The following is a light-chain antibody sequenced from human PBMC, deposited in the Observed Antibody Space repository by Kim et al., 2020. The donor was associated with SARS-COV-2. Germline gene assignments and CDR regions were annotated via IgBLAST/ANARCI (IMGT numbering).Light chain of an antibody. CDR1: KGIGSSY. Sequence: PGERAALSCRAGKGIGSSYLAWYQQTPGQAPRLRIYGASSRATGIPDRFGGSGSGTDFTLTISRLEPEDFAVYYCQQYGSSPPITFGQGTRLEIK. CDR2: GAS. V-gene: IGKV3-20*01. CDR3: QQYGSSPPIT. J-gene: IGKJ5*01.